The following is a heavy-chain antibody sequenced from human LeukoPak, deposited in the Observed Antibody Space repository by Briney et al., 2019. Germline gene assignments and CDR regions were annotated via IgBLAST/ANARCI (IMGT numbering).Heavy chain of an antibody. CDR3: ARSFYYYDSSEIDAFDI. J-gene: IGHJ3*02. V-gene: IGHV1-2*02. CDR2: INPNSGGT. CDR1: GYTFTGYY. D-gene: IGHD3-22*01. Sequence: ASVKVSCKASGYTFTGYYMHWVRQAPGQGLEWMRWINPNSGGTNYAQKFQGRVTMTRDTSISTAYMELSRLRSDDTAVYYCARSFYYYDSSEIDAFDIWGQGTMVTVSS.